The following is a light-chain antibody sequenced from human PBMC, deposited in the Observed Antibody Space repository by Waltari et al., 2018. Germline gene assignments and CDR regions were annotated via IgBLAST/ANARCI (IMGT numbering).Light chain of an antibody. Sequence: QSALTQPASVSGSPGQSITLSSTGTSSNLGTYNIVFWYQHHPGKAPKLMIYEGSKRPSGVSNRFSGSKSGNTASRTISGLQAEDEADYYCCSYAGSSTWVFGGGTKLTVL. CDR1: SSNLGTYNI. CDR2: EGS. J-gene: IGLJ3*02. CDR3: CSYAGSSTWV. V-gene: IGLV2-23*01.